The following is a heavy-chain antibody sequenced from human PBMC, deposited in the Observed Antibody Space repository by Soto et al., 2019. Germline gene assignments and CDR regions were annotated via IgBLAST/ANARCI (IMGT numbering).Heavy chain of an antibody. J-gene: IGHJ6*02. CDR2: IYPGDSDT. Sequence: GESLKISCKGSGYTFTNYWIGWVRQMPGKGLEWMGIIYPGDSDTKYNPSFQGQVTISADKSIATTYLRWTSLKASDTAIYYCAASIFYYGMDVWGQGTTVTVSS. CDR1: GYTFTNYW. CDR3: AASIFYYGMDV. V-gene: IGHV5-51*01.